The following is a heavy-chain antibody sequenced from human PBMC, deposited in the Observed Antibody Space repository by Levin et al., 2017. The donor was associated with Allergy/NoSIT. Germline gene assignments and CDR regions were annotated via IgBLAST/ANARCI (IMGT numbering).Heavy chain of an antibody. D-gene: IGHD3-9*01. CDR2: IYRSGDT. CDR1: GCSISTANW. Sequence: PSETLSLTCAVSGCSISTANWWSLIRQPPGKGLEWIGEIYRSGDTNHNPSLRSRVTMSVDKSKNHFSLKLSSVTAADTAVYYCATVEGLFCSGVSCSYSFHYWGQGALVTVSS. V-gene: IGHV4-4*02. J-gene: IGHJ4*02. CDR3: ATVEGLFCSGVSCSYSFHY.